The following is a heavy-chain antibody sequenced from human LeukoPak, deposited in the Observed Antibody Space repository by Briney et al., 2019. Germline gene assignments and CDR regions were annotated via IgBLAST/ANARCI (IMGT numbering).Heavy chain of an antibody. CDR1: GGSISTYY. D-gene: IGHD1-1*01. CDR3: ARDVPMTTRAFDI. J-gene: IGHJ3*02. Sequence: SETLSLTCSVSGGSISTYYWSWIRQPPGKGLEWIGYVYYSGVTNYSPSLRSRVTISVDTSKKQFSLKLTSVTAADTAVYYCARDVPMTTRAFDIWGQGTVVTVSS. CDR2: VYYSGVT. V-gene: IGHV4-59*13.